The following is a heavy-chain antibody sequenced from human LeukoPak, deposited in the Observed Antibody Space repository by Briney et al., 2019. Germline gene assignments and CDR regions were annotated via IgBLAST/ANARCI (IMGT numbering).Heavy chain of an antibody. CDR1: GYSISSGYY. V-gene: IGHV4-38-2*02. D-gene: IGHD3-10*01. Sequence: SETLSLTCTVSGYSISSGYYWVWIRQTPGKGLEWIGSIYRSGSTNYNPSLKSRVTISLDTSRNQFSLKLNSVTAADTAVYYCAKSNGYGLVDIWGQGTMVTVSS. J-gene: IGHJ3*02. CDR2: IYRSGST. CDR3: AKSNGYGLVDI.